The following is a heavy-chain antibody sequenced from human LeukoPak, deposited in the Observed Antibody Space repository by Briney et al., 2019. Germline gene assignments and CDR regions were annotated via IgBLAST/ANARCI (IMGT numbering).Heavy chain of an antibody. CDR2: INDESSDI. V-gene: IGHV3-21*05. D-gene: IGHD2-2*01. Sequence: GGSLRLSCAASGFTFSLYAMNWVRQAPGKGLEWVSYINDESSDIHHADSVKGRFTISRDNARNTLYLQLSSLRAEDTAVYYCARDTFQPGLIDSWGQGTLVTVSS. CDR3: ARDTFQPGLIDS. CDR1: GFTFSLYA. J-gene: IGHJ4*02.